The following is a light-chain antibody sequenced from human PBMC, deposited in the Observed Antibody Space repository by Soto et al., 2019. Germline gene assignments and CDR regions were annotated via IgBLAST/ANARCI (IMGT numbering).Light chain of an antibody. CDR2: KAS. CDR1: QTISSW. Sequence: DIQMTQSPSTLSGSVGDRVTITCRASQTISSWLAWYQQKPGKAPKLLIYKASTLKSGVPSRFSGSGSGTEFTLTISSLQSEDFTVYYCQQYNKWPLTFGQGTKVDI. J-gene: IGKJ1*01. CDR3: QQYNKWPLT. V-gene: IGKV1-5*03.